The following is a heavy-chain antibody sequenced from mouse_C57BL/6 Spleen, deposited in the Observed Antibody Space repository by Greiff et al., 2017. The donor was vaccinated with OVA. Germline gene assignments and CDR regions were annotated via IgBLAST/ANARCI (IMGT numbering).Heavy chain of an antibody. CDR3: ARHAHYYGSMDAMDY. CDR1: GFSLTSYG. V-gene: IGHV2-6-1*01. Sequence: VQGVESGPGLVAPSQSLSITCTVSGFSLTSYGVHWVRQPPGKGLAWLVVIWSDGSTTYNSALKSRLSISKDNSKSQVFLKMNSLQTDDTAMYYCARHAHYYGSMDAMDYWGQGTSVTVSS. D-gene: IGHD1-1*01. CDR2: IWSDGST. J-gene: IGHJ4*01.